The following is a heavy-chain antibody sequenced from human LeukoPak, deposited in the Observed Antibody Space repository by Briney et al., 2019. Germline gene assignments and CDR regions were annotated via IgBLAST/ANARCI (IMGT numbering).Heavy chain of an antibody. Sequence: SVKVSCKASGGTFSSYAISWVRQAPGQGLEWMGGIIPIFGTANYAQKFQGRVTITADESTSTAYMELSSLRSEDTAVYYCATTLNGNTFWGSWGQGTLVTVSS. V-gene: IGHV1-69*13. D-gene: IGHD1-7*01. J-gene: IGHJ4*02. CDR2: IIPIFGTA. CDR1: GGTFSSYA. CDR3: ATTLNGNTFWGS.